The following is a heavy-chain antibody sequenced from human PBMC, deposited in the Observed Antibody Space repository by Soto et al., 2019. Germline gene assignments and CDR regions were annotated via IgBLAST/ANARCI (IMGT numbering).Heavy chain of an antibody. D-gene: IGHD3-10*01. Sequence: SETLSLTCAVYTGSFSKYYWNWIRQSPGKGLEWIGEINQSGSTNYNPSLKSRVTISIXMXXXXFXLXLXXXTATXTAMYYCARGYYYDSRSSFPYWAQGTLVTVSS. CDR2: INQSGST. V-gene: IGHV4-34*01. J-gene: IGHJ4*02. CDR3: ARGYYYDSRSSFPY. CDR1: TGSFSKYY.